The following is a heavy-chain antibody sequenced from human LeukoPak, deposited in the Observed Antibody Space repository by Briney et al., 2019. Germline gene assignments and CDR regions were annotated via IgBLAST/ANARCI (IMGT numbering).Heavy chain of an antibody. CDR1: GGTFSSYA. V-gene: IGHV1-69*13. CDR2: IIPIFGTA. CDR3: ARGDTMIVVDPFYFDY. D-gene: IGHD3-22*01. Sequence: SVKVSRKASGGTFSSYAISWVRQAPGQGLEWMGGIIPIFGTANYAQKFQGRVTITADESTSTAYMELSSLRSEDTAVYYCARGDTMIVVDPFYFDYWGQGTLVTVSS. J-gene: IGHJ4*02.